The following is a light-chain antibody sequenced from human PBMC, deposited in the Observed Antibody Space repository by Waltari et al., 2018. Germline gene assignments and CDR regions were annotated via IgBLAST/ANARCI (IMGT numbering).Light chain of an antibody. CDR1: QSISSN. Sequence: EIVMTQSPATLFVSPGERATLSCRASQSISSNLAWYQQKPGHAPRLLMSGASTRATATPARFSGSGSGTEFALTISSLQSEDSAVYYCQQYQNWPQTFGQGTKLQIK. J-gene: IGKJ2*01. CDR2: GAS. V-gene: IGKV3-15*01. CDR3: QQYQNWPQT.